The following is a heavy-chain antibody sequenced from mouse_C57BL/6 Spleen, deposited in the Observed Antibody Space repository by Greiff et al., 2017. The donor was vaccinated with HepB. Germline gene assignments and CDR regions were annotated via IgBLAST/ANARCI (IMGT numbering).Heavy chain of an antibody. CDR1: GYSITSGYY. CDR3: ARGYPYFDY. V-gene: IGHV3-6*01. Sequence: EVQLVESGPGLVKPSPSLSLTCSVTGYSITSGYYWNWIRQFPGNKLEWMGYISYDGSNNYNPSLTNRISITRDTAKNQFFLKLNSVTTEDTATYYCARGYPYFDYWGQGTTLTVSS. D-gene: IGHD2-2*01. J-gene: IGHJ2*01. CDR2: ISYDGSN.